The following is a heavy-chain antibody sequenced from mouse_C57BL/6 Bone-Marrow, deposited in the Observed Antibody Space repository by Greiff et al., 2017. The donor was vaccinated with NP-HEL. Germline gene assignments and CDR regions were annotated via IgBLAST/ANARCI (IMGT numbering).Heavy chain of an antibody. CDR2: IWRGGST. J-gene: IGHJ1*03. Sequence: QVQLKQSGPGLVQPSQSLSITCTVSGFSLTSYGVHWVRQSPGKGLEWLGVIWRGGSTDYNAAFMSRLRITKDNSKSQVFFKMNSLQADDTAIYYCAPFYYYGSSHHWYFDVWGTGTTVTVSS. V-gene: IGHV2-5*01. CDR1: GFSLTSYG. D-gene: IGHD1-1*01. CDR3: APFYYYGSSHHWYFDV.